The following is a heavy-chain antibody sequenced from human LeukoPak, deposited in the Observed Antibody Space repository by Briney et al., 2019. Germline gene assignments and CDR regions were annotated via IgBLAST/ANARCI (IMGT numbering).Heavy chain of an antibody. Sequence: GGSLRLSCAASGFTFSTYAMNWVRQPPGKGLEWVAVISDDGRHNYYADSVKGRFTISRDNSKSTLYLQMNSLRTEDTAVYYCAREQWLVLNYFDSWGQGTLVTVSS. J-gene: IGHJ4*02. CDR2: ISDDGRHN. CDR3: AREQWLVLNYFDS. D-gene: IGHD6-19*01. CDR1: GFTFSTYA. V-gene: IGHV3-30*04.